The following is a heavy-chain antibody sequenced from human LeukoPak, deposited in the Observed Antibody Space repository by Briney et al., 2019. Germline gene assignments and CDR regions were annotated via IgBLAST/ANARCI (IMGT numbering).Heavy chain of an antibody. V-gene: IGHV1-18*01. J-gene: IGHJ4*02. CDR3: ARDVGGTLQVWEY. D-gene: IGHD5-18*01. CDR2: ISTYNGNT. CDR1: GGTFSSYA. Sequence: ASVKVSCKASGGTFSSYAISWVRQAPGQGLEWMGWISTYNGNTDYAQKFQVRVTMTTDTSTRTAYMELRSLRSDDTAMYYCARDVGGTLQVWEYWGQGTLVTVSS.